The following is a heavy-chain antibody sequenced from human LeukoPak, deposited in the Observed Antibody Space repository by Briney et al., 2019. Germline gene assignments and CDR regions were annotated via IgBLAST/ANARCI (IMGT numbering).Heavy chain of an antibody. V-gene: IGHV1-2*02. Sequence: ASVKVSCKASGYTFTGYYMHWVRQAPGQGLEWMGWINPNSGGTNYAQKFQGRVTMTRDTSISTTYMELSGLRSDDTAVYYCAGEWDHDAFDIWGQGTMVTVSS. CDR1: GYTFTGYY. CDR2: INPNSGGT. J-gene: IGHJ3*02. D-gene: IGHD1-26*01. CDR3: AGEWDHDAFDI.